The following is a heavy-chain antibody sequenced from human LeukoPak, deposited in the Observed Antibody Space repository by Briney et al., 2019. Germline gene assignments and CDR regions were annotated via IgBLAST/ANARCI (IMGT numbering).Heavy chain of an antibody. CDR2: ISSSGSTI. V-gene: IGHV3-48*03. CDR3: ARDDYGSGSWSDY. J-gene: IGHJ4*02. D-gene: IGHD3-10*01. CDR1: GFTFSSYE. Sequence: TGGSLRLSCAASGFTFSSYEMNWVRQAPGKGLEWVSYISSSGSTIYYADSVKGRFAISRDNAKNSLYLQMNSLRAEDTALYYCARDDYGSGSWSDYWGQGTLVTVSS.